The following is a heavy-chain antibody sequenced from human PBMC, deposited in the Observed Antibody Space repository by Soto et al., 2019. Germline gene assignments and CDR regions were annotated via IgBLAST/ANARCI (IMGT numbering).Heavy chain of an antibody. CDR2: ISAYNGNT. V-gene: IGHV1-18*01. D-gene: IGHD3-9*01. CDR3: ARDYDILTGDAAGGMDV. CDR1: AYPFTSLG. J-gene: IGHJ6*01. Sequence: ASVKVCFKASAYPFTSLGISLVRQAPGQGLEWMGWISAYNGNTNYAQKLQGRVTMTTDTSTSTAYMELRSLRSDDTAVYYCARDYDILTGDAAGGMDVWGQGTTVTVSS.